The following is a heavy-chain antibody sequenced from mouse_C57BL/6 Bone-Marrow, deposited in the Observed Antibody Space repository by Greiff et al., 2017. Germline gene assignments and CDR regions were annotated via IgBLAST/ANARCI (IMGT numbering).Heavy chain of an antibody. D-gene: IGHD6-2*01. Sequence: EVMLVESGGGLVQSGRSLRLSCATSGFTFSDFYMEWVRQAPGKGLEWIAASRNKANDYTTEYSASVKGRFIVSRDTSQSILYLQMNALRAEDTAIYYCARDHLWGGAMDYWGQGTSVTVSS. CDR2: SRNKANDYTT. CDR3: ARDHLWGGAMDY. V-gene: IGHV7-1*01. CDR1: GFTFSDFY. J-gene: IGHJ4*01.